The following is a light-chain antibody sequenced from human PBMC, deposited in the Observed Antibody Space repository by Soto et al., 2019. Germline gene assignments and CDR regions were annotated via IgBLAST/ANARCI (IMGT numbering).Light chain of an antibody. CDR3: QQSYNSPFT. CDR1: QIVSNV. J-gene: IGKJ3*01. CDR2: DVS. Sequence: DIQMTQSPTTLSASVGDRVTITCRASQIVSNVLAWFQQKPGKGPELLIYDVSNLQGGVPSRFSGSGSGTHFTLTISSLQPEDFATYYCQQSYNSPFTFGPGTKVDIK. V-gene: IGKV1-39*01.